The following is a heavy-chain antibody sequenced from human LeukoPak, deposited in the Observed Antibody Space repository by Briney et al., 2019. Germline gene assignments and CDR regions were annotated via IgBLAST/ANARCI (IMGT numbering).Heavy chain of an antibody. J-gene: IGHJ4*02. CDR3: ARGGSWYLR. CDR2: IKQGGGEK. CDR1: GFTFSTYG. V-gene: IGHV3-7*03. Sequence: SGGSLRLSCAASGFTFSTYGMSWVRQAPGKGLEWVANIKQGGGEKYYVDSVKGRFTISRDNTKNSLYLQMDSLRAEDTAMYYCARGGSWYLRGGQGTLVTVSS. D-gene: IGHD6-13*01.